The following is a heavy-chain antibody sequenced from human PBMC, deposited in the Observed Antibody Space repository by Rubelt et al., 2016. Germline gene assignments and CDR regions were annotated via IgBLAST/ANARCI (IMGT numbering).Heavy chain of an antibody. CDR3: ARVYSSSPTLVLDY. CDR2: INPSGGST. Sequence: INPSGGSTSYAQKFQGRVTMTRDTSTSTVCMELSSLRSEDTAVYYCARVYSSSPTLVLDYWGQGTLVTVSS. V-gene: IGHV1-46*01. D-gene: IGHD6-6*01. J-gene: IGHJ4*02.